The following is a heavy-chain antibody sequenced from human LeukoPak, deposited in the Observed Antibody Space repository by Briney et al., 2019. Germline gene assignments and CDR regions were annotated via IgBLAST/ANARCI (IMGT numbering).Heavy chain of an antibody. J-gene: IGHJ4*02. Sequence: GGSVRLSCAASGFTFSSYSMNWVRQAPGKGLEWVSYISSSSSTIYYADSVKGRFTISRDNAKNSLYLQMNSLRAEDMALYYCAKGILRITTGTAGFDYWGQGTLITVSS. CDR3: AKGILRITTGTAGFDY. CDR2: ISSSSSTI. V-gene: IGHV3-48*01. D-gene: IGHD1-1*01. CDR1: GFTFSSYS.